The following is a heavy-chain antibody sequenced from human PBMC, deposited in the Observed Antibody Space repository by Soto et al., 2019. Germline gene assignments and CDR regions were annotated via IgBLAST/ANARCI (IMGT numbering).Heavy chain of an antibody. CDR1: GYSFTTYW. CDR2: IDPADSET. V-gene: IGHV5-51*01. CDR3: ARLGQGGYVQGMDV. Sequence: SGESLKISCKGSGYSFTTYWIGWVRQMPGKGLEWMGIIDPADSETKYSPSFQGQVTISADKSINTAYLQWSSLKASDTAMYYCARLGQGGYVQGMDVWGQGTTVTVSS. D-gene: IGHD5-12*01. J-gene: IGHJ6*02.